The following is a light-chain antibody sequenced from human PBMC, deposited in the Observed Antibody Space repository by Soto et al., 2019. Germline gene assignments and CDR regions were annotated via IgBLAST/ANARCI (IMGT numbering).Light chain of an antibody. CDR2: EVS. CDR3: CSYTDKSARVV. V-gene: IGLV2-14*01. Sequence: QSALTQPASVSGSPGQSITLSCTGTSSDVGGYNYVSWYQQHPDKAPKLMIYEVSNRPSGVSNRFSGSKSGNTASLTISGLQAEDEADYYCCSYTDKSARVVFGGGTKLTVL. J-gene: IGLJ2*01. CDR1: SSDVGGYNY.